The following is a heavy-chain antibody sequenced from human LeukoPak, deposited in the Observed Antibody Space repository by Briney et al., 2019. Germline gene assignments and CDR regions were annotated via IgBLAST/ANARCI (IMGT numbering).Heavy chain of an antibody. J-gene: IGHJ3*01. D-gene: IGHD1-26*01. V-gene: IGHV4-59*08. Sequence: SQTLSLTCTVSGGSISTYYWSWIRQPPGKGLEWIGYMYNSGSTNYNPSLKSRVTISIDTSKNQVSLRLSSVTAADTAVYYCARQGSGGRSFDVWGQGTMVTVSS. CDR2: MYNSGST. CDR3: ARQGSGGRSFDV. CDR1: GGSISTYY.